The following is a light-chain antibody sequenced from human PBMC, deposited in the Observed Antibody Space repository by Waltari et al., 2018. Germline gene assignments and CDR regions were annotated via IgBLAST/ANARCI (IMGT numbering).Light chain of an antibody. J-gene: IGLJ3*02. V-gene: IGLV1-44*01. Sequence: QSVLTQPASASGTPGQRVTISCSGSSSNIAINGVNVYQQHPGTAPKRLISNNDQRPSGVPDRFSGSKSGTSASLAISGLQSEDEADYYCATWDDNLKGLFGGGTKLTVL. CDR1: SSNIAING. CDR2: NND. CDR3: ATWDDNLKGL.